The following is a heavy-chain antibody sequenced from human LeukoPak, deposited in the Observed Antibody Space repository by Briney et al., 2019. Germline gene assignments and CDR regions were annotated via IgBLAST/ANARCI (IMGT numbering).Heavy chain of an antibody. D-gene: IGHD6-13*01. Sequence: ASVKVSCKASGYTFTSYYMHWVRQAPGQGLEWMGIINPSGGSTSYAQKFQGRVTMTRDTSTSTVYMELSSLRSEDTAVYYCARDGSSSSSAASDYYYHGMDVWGQGTTVTVSS. CDR2: INPSGGST. CDR3: ARDGSSSSSAASDYYYHGMDV. J-gene: IGHJ6*02. V-gene: IGHV1-46*01. CDR1: GYTFTSYY.